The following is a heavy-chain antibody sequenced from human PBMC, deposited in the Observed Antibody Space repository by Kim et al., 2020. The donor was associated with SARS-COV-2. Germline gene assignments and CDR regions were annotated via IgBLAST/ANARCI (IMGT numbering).Heavy chain of an antibody. Sequence: GGSLRLSCAASGFTFSTYNMHWVRQAPGKGLEWISFISSTSATMYYADSVKGRFTISRDNVKNSLYLQMNSLRDEDSAVYYCARDALPRFGVNDWFDPWGQGTLVTVSS. J-gene: IGHJ5*02. CDR2: ISSTSATM. CDR3: ARDALPRFGVNDWFDP. V-gene: IGHV3-48*02. CDR1: GFTFSTYN. D-gene: IGHD2-8*01.